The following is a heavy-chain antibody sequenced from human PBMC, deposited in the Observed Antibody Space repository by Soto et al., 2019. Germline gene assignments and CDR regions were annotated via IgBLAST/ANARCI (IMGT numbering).Heavy chain of an antibody. CDR2: IYYSGST. J-gene: IGHJ5*02. D-gene: IGHD3-10*01. V-gene: IGHV4-59*01. CDR1: GGSINNDD. Sequence: SETLSLTCTVSGGSINNDDWSWIRQPPGKGLEWIGYIYYSGSTNYNPSLKSRITISVDTSKNQFSLKLSSVTAADTAVYYCARNYDSGSYYNAALCDPWGQGTLVTVS. CDR3: ARNYDSGSYYNAALCDP.